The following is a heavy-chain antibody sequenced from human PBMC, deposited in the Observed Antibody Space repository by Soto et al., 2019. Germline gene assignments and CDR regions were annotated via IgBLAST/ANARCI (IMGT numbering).Heavy chain of an antibody. CDR3: ARGPRVLWFGESSMDV. D-gene: IGHD3-10*01. J-gene: IGHJ6*03. V-gene: IGHV3-7*01. CDR1: GFTFSSYW. Sequence: GGSLRLSCAASGFTFSSYWMSWVRQAPGKGLEWVANIKQDGSEKYYVDSVKGRFTISRDNAKNSLYLQMNSLRAEDTAVYYCARGPRVLWFGESSMDVWGKGTTVTVSS. CDR2: IKQDGSEK.